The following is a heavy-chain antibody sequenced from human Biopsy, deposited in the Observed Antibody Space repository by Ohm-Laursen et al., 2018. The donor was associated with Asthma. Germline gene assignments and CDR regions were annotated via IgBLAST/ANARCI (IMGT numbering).Heavy chain of an antibody. D-gene: IGHD4-23*01. CDR2: IAYDGGNK. CDR3: ARTHERWTSIQDDALDI. J-gene: IGHJ3*02. CDR1: GFTFSIYD. V-gene: IGHV3-30*03. Sequence: SLRLSCAASGFTFSIYDIHWVRQAPGKGLEWVAVIAYDGGNKFYGDSVKGRFTLSRDSSRNTLYLQMNSLRVEETAIYYCARTHERWTSIQDDALDIWGQGTMVIVSS.